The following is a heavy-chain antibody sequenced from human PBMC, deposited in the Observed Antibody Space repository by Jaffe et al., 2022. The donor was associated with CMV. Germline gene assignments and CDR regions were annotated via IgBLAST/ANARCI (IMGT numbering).Heavy chain of an antibody. CDR1: GFTFSSYG. Sequence: QVQLVESGGGVVQPGRSLRLSCAASGFTFSSYGMHWVRQAPGKGLEWVAVIWYDGSNKYYADSVKGRFTISRDNSKNTLYLQMNSLRAEDTAVYYCARAGWGGSAFDIWGQGTMVTVSS. D-gene: IGHD3-16*01. J-gene: IGHJ3*02. CDR2: IWYDGSNK. V-gene: IGHV3-33*08. CDR3: ARAGWGGSAFDI.